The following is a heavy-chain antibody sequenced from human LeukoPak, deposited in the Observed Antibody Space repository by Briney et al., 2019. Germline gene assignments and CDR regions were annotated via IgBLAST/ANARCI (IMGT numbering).Heavy chain of an antibody. CDR2: ISAYNGNT. J-gene: IGHJ3*02. V-gene: IGHV1-18*01. D-gene: IGHD6-13*01. CDR3: ARDSSSWYGQDAFDI. Sequence: ASVKVSCKASGYTFTSYGISWVRQAPGQGLEWMGWISAYNGNTNYAQKLQGRVTMTIDTSTSTAYMELRSLRSDDTAVYYCARDSSSWYGQDAFDIWGQGTMVTVSS. CDR1: GYTFTSYG.